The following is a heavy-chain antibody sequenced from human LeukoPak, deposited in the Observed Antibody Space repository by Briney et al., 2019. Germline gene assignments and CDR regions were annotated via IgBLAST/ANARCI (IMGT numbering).Heavy chain of an antibody. Sequence: SETLSLTCAVSGYSISRGYYWGWIRQPPGNGLEWIGSIYHSGSTYYNPSLKSRVTISVDTSKNQFSLKLSSVTAADTAVYYCARQTGQYYYDSSGYYYPWGQGTLVTVSS. CDR3: ARQTGQYYYDSSGYYYP. J-gene: IGHJ5*02. CDR1: GYSISRGYY. D-gene: IGHD3-22*01. V-gene: IGHV4-38-2*01. CDR2: IYHSGST.